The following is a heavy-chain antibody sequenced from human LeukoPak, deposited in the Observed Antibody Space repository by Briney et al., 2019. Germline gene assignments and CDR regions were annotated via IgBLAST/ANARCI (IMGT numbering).Heavy chain of an antibody. J-gene: IGHJ4*02. CDR1: GFTFSSYW. V-gene: IGHV3-7*01. CDR2: IKYDGSEK. CDR3: AKGYCSGSCYNGLDY. D-gene: IGHD2-15*01. Sequence: GGSLRLSCAASGFTFSSYWMSWVRQAPGKGLEWVANIKYDGSEKDYADSVKGRFAISRDSSKNTLYLQMNSLRAEDTAVYCCAKGYCSGSCYNGLDYWGQGTLVTVSS.